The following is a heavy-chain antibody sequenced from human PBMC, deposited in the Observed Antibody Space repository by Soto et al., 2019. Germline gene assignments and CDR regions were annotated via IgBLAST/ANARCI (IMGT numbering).Heavy chain of an antibody. CDR3: ARQSLRNAFDP. Sequence: SETLSLTCTVSGGSTTSYYWSWIRQPPGKGLEWIGNIYYSGSTNFNPSLKSRVTVSVDTSKNQFSLILSSVTAADTAVYYCARQSLRNAFDPWGQGTLVTVSS. CDR1: GGSTTSYY. CDR2: IYYSGST. J-gene: IGHJ5*02. V-gene: IGHV4-59*01.